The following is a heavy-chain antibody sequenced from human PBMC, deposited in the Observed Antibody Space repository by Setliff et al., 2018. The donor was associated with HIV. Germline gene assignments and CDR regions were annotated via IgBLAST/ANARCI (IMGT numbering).Heavy chain of an antibody. J-gene: IGHJ4*02. CDR2: ITSNMDST. D-gene: IGHD3-9*01. Sequence: GGSLRLSCSASGFKFSSYAMHWVRQAPGKGLEYVSAITSNMDSTYYGDSVKGRFTISRDNSKSTLYLQMNSLRADDTAIYYCVKDRTDILTGYGDHWGQGTQVTVSS. CDR1: GFKFSSYA. CDR3: VKDRTDILTGYGDH. V-gene: IGHV3-64D*09.